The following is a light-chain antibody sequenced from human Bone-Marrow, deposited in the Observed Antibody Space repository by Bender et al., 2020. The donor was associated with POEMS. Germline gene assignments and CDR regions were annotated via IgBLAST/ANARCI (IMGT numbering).Light chain of an antibody. V-gene: IGLV1-40*01. CDR2: DVT. Sequence: QSVLTQPPSASGTPGQRVTISCTGSSSNTGSGYDINWYQHLPGTAPKLIIYDVTQRPSGVPDRFSGSKSGNTASLTISGLQAEDEADYYCCSYAGSYTWVFGGGTKLTVL. J-gene: IGLJ3*02. CDR3: CSYAGSYTWV. CDR1: SSNTGSGYD.